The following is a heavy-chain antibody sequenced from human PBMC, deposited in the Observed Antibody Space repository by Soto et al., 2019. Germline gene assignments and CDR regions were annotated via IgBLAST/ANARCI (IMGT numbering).Heavy chain of an antibody. Sequence: EVQLLESGGGLVQPGGSLRLSCAASGFTIRNYWMHWVRQVPGKGLVWVSRINGDGSTNYADSVKGRFTISSDNAKNTLYLQMNTLRVEDMPVYYCGRVSPLVRGFGFDYWGPGTLVTVSS. CDR3: GRVSPLVRGFGFDY. V-gene: IGHV3-74*01. J-gene: IGHJ4*02. D-gene: IGHD3-10*01. CDR1: GFTIRNYW. CDR2: INGDGST.